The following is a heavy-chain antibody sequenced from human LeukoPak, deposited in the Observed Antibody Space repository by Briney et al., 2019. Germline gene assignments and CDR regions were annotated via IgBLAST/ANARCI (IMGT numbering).Heavy chain of an antibody. Sequence: GESLKIFCKGSGYSFTNYWISWVRQMPGKGLEWMGRIDPSDSYTNYSPSFQGHVTISADKSISTAYLQWSSLKASDTAMYYCAGAGIAVAGNAEYFQHWGQGTLVTVSS. CDR2: IDPSDSYT. D-gene: IGHD6-19*01. J-gene: IGHJ1*01. CDR1: GYSFTNYW. V-gene: IGHV5-10-1*01. CDR3: AGAGIAVAGNAEYFQH.